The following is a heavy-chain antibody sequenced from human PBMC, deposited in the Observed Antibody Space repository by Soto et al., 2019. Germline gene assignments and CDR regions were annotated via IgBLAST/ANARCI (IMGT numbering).Heavy chain of an antibody. D-gene: IGHD5-12*01. CDR1: GFTFSSYA. Sequence: PGGSLRLSCAVSGFTFSSYAMSWVRQAPGKGLERVSVLYPGYTTFYADSVKGRFTISTDNSKNTLYLQMNSLRAEDTAVYYCHGYGYWGQGTLVTVSS. CDR3: HGYGY. J-gene: IGHJ4*02. CDR2: LYPGYTT. V-gene: IGHV3-53*01.